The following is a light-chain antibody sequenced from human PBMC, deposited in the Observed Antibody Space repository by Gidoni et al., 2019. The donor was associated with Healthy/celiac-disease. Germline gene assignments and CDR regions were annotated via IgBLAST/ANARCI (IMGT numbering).Light chain of an antibody. Sequence: DIQMTQSPSSLSASVGDRVTITCQASQDISNYLNWYQQKPGKAPKLLIYDASNLETGVPSRFSGSGSGTDFTFTISSLQPEDIATYYCQQYDKSPGTLTFGGGTKVEIK. CDR2: DAS. V-gene: IGKV1-33*01. CDR1: QDISNY. CDR3: QQYDKSPGTLT. J-gene: IGKJ4*01.